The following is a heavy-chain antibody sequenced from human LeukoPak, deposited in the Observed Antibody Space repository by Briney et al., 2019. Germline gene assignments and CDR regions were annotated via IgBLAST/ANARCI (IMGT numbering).Heavy chain of an antibody. CDR1: GFTFSSYA. CDR2: ISGSGGST. D-gene: IGHD3-16*02. CDR3: AKAAYDYVWGSYRGVEYYFDY. Sequence: GGSLRLSCAASGFTFSSYAMSWVRQAPGKGLEWVSAISGSGGSTYYADSVKGRFTIPRDNSKNTLYLQMNSLRAEDTAVYYCAKAAYDYVWGSYRGVEYYFDYWGQGTLVTVSS. V-gene: IGHV3-23*01. J-gene: IGHJ4*02.